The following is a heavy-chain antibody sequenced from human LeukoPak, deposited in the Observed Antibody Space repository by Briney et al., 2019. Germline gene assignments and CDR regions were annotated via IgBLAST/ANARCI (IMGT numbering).Heavy chain of an antibody. CDR3: ANSPDGAFDY. CDR1: GFNLSSHA. J-gene: IGHJ4*02. V-gene: IGHV3-23*01. Sequence: GGSPRLSCSAPGFNLSSHAMSRVRQAPREGPEWVSAISGSGGSTYYADSVKGRFTISRDNSKNTLYLHMNSLRAEDTAVYYCANSPDGAFDYWGQGTLVTVSS. CDR2: ISGSGGST.